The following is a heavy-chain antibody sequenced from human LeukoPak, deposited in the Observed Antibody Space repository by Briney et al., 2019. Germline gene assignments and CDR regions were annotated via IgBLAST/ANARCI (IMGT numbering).Heavy chain of an antibody. Sequence: PGGSLRLSCAASGFTFSSYSMNWVRQAPGRGLEWVSYVSSSSSTIYYADSVKGRFTISRDNAKNSLYLQMNSLRAEDTAVYYCATGFGSGSSDYWGQGTLVTVSS. CDR1: GFTFSSYS. J-gene: IGHJ4*02. CDR3: ATGFGSGSSDY. D-gene: IGHD3-10*01. CDR2: VSSSSSTI. V-gene: IGHV3-48*01.